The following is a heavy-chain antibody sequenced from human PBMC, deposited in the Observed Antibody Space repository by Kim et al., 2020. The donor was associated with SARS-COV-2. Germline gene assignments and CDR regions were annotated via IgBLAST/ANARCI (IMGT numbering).Heavy chain of an antibody. CDR1: GFTFSSYA. J-gene: IGHJ6*02. D-gene: IGHD3-9*01. CDR3: ARNLRYYDILTGYLHELDKPSYYYHGMDV. CDR2: ISYDGSNK. V-gene: IGHV3-30-3*01. Sequence: GGSLRLSCAASGFTFSSYAMHWVRQAPGKGLEWVAVISYDGSNKYYADSVKGRFTISRDNSKNTLYLQMNSLRAEDTAVYYCARNLRYYDILTGYLHELDKPSYYYHGMDVWGQGTTVTVSS.